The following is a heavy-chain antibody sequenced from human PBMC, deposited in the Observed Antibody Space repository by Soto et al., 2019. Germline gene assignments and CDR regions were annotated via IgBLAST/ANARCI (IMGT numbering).Heavy chain of an antibody. D-gene: IGHD2-8*01. CDR2: ISYDGSNK. Sequence: QVQLVESGGGVVQPGRSLRLSCAASGFTFSSYGMDWVSQAPGKRLEWVAVISYDGSNKYYADSVKGRFTISRDNSKNTLYLQMNSLRAEDTAVYYCAKDLFIPPEWGPLDFWGQGTLVTVSS. V-gene: IGHV3-30*18. J-gene: IGHJ4*02. CDR3: AKDLFIPPEWGPLDF. CDR1: GFTFSSYG.